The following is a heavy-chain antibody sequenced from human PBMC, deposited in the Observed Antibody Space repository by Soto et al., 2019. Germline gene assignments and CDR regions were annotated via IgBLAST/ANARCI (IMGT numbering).Heavy chain of an antibody. J-gene: IGHJ6*03. Sequence: GASVKVSCKASGGTFSSYTISWVRQAPGQGLEWMGRIIPILGIANYAQKFQGRVTITADKSTSTAYMELSSLRSEDTAVYYCARDAVEAGTTNYYYYYMDVWGKGTTVTVSS. CDR1: GGTFSSYT. CDR2: IIPILGIA. V-gene: IGHV1-69*04. CDR3: ARDAVEAGTTNYYYYYMDV. D-gene: IGHD1-7*01.